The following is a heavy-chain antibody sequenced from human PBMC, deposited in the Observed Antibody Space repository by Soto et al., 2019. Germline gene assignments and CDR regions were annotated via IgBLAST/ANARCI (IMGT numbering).Heavy chain of an antibody. CDR1: GFTSSSYA. D-gene: IGHD6-19*01. J-gene: IGHJ4*02. Sequence: GGSLRLSCAASGFTSSSYAMHWVRQAPGKGLEWVAVISYDGSNKYYADSVKGRFTISRDNSKNTLYLQMNSLRAEDTAVYYCARNPPLAGTPYFDYWGQGTLVTVSS. CDR3: ARNPPLAGTPYFDY. CDR2: ISYDGSNK. V-gene: IGHV3-30-3*01.